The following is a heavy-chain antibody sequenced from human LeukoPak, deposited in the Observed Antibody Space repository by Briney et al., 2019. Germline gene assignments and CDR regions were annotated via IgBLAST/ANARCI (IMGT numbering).Heavy chain of an antibody. CDR2: ISNDGSNK. CDR3: ARSRSGGRGQSGYLDY. Sequence: PGGSLRLSCAAPGFTFSDHAMPWVRQAPGKGLEGVAGISNDGSNKYYVDSVKGRFTISRDNSKNTLYLQMNSLRAEDTAVYYCARSRSGGRGQSGYLDYWGQGTLVTVSP. CDR1: GFTFSDHA. D-gene: IGHD3-16*01. J-gene: IGHJ4*02. V-gene: IGHV3-30*01.